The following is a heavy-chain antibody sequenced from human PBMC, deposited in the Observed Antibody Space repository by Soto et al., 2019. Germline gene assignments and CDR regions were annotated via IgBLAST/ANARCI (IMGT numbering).Heavy chain of an antibody. CDR2: IIPIFGTA. D-gene: IGHD3-9*01. V-gene: IGHV1-69*12. CDR3: ARGLAHSYYYGMDV. CDR1: GGTFSSYA. Sequence: QVQLVQSGAEVKKPGSSVKVSCKASGGTFSSYAISWVRQAPGQGLEWMGGIIPIFGTANYAQKFQGRVTXXAXEXXSTAYMELSSLRSEDTAVYYCARGLAHSYYYGMDVWGQGTTVTVSS. J-gene: IGHJ6*02.